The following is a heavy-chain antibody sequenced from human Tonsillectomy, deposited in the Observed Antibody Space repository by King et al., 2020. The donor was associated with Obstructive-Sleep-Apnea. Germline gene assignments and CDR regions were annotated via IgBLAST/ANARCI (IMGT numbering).Heavy chain of an antibody. Sequence: VQLVESGGGLVKPGGSLRLSCAASGFTFSNAWMSWVRQAPGKGLEWVGRIKSKTDGGTTDNAAPVKGSFTISRDDSKNTLYLQMHSLKTEDTAVYYCTTDRFGELLFDYWRQGTLLSVSS. CDR1: GFTFSNAW. J-gene: IGHJ4*02. V-gene: IGHV3-15*01. D-gene: IGHD3-10*01. CDR2: IKSKTDGGTT. CDR3: TTDRFGELLFDY.